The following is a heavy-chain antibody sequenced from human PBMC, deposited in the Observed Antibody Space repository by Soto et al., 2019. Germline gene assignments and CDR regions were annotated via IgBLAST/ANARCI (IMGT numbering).Heavy chain of an antibody. V-gene: IGHV4-34*01. CDR1: GGSFSGYY. CDR2: INHSGST. CDR3: ARAPYYYYYYMDV. J-gene: IGHJ6*03. Sequence: SSETLSLTCAVYGGSFSGYYWSWIRQPPGKGLEWIGEINHSGSTNYNPSLKSRVTISVDTSKNQFSLKLSSVTAADTAVYYCARAPYYYYYYMDVWGKGTTVTVSS.